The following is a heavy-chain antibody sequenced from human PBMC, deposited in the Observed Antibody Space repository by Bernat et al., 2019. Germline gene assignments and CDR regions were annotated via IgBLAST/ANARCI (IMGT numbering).Heavy chain of an antibody. D-gene: IGHD3-22*01. J-gene: IGHJ2*01. V-gene: IGHV3-49*03. Sequence: EVQLVESGGGLVQPGRSLRLSCTASGFTFGDYAMSWFRQAPGKGLEWVGFIRSKAYGGTTEYAASVKGRFTISRDDSKSIAYLQMNSLKTEDTAVYYCTRDPSYDSSAAGTWYFDLWGRGTLVTVSS. CDR1: GFTFGDYA. CDR3: TRDPSYDSSAAGTWYFDL. CDR2: IRSKAYGGTT.